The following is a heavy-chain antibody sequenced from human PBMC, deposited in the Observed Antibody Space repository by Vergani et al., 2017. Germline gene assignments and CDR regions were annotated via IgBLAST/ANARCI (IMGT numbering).Heavy chain of an antibody. Sequence: QVQLVESGGGVVQPGKSLRLSCAASGFTFRNHGMHWVRQAPGKGPEWVAVIWFDGDNKYYADSVKGRFTIARDNSKNTLFLKMNSLRAEDTAVYYCVRDRRPEVVNIFDYWGRGTLVTVSS. V-gene: IGHV3-33*01. D-gene: IGHD4-23*01. CDR3: VRDRRPEVVNIFDY. J-gene: IGHJ4*02. CDR1: GFTFRNHG. CDR2: IWFDGDNK.